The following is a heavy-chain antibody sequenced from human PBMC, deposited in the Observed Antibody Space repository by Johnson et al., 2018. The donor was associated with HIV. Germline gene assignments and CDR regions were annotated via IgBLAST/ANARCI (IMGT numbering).Heavy chain of an antibody. Sequence: VLLVESGGGLAQPGGSLRLSCAASGFSFSSYWMTWVRQAPGKGLEWVVNINQDGRDRYYVASVKGRFTISRDNAKNSLYLQMNSLRAEDTALYYCARDSMVQGVMWAFDIWGQGTMVTVSS. J-gene: IGHJ3*02. CDR2: INQDGRDR. CDR3: ARDSMVQGVMWAFDI. D-gene: IGHD3-10*01. V-gene: IGHV3-7*05. CDR1: GFSFSSYW.